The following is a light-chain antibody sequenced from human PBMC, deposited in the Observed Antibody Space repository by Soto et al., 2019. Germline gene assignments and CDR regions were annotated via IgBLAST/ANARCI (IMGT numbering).Light chain of an antibody. CDR3: QQYDNLPT. J-gene: IGKJ4*01. CDR2: DAS. Sequence: DIQMTQSPSSLSASVGDRVTITCQASQDISNYLNWYQQKPGKAPKLLIYDASNLETGVPSRFSGSGSGTDFTFTIISLQPEDIATYYCQQYDNLPTFGGGTKVDI. CDR1: QDISNY. V-gene: IGKV1-33*01.